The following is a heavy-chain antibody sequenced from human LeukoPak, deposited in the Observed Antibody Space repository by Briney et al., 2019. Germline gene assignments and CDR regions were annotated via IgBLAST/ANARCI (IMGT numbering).Heavy chain of an antibody. CDR3: AKPKHIVVVIGWFDP. D-gene: IGHD2-21*01. V-gene: IGHV3-23*01. Sequence: GGSLRLSCAASGFTFSSYAMSWVRQAPGKGLEWVSAISGSGGSTHYADSVKGRFTISRDNSKNTLYLQMNSLRAEDTAVYYCAKPKHIVVVIGWFDPWGQGTLVTVSS. CDR1: GFTFSSYA. J-gene: IGHJ5*02. CDR2: ISGSGGST.